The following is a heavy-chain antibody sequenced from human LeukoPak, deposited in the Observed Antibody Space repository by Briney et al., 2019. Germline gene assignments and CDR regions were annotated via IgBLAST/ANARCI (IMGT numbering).Heavy chain of an antibody. CDR2: SYYSGST. CDR1: GGSISSYY. Sequence: PSETLSLTCTVSGGSISSYYWSWLRPPPGKGLEGMGYSYYSGSTNYNPSLKSRVTISVDTSKNQYSLKLSSVTATDTAVYYCAREQLSSSGTPFDYWGQGTLVTVSS. J-gene: IGHJ4*02. CDR3: AREQLSSSGTPFDY. D-gene: IGHD3-22*01. V-gene: IGHV4-59*01.